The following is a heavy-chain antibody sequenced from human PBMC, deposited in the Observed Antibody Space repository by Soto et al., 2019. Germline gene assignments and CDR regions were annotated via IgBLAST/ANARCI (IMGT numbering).Heavy chain of an antibody. V-gene: IGHV1-18*04. J-gene: IGHJ4*02. CDR3: ARAATGSYHSAY. CDR1: GYAFTSYG. Sequence: QVQLVQSGPEVKNPGASVRVSCVASGYAFTSYGVNWVRQAPGQGLEWMGWIAPHSGRTTYLQKFQGRVTMTADVSTNTAYIELRSLTSDDTGTYFCARAATGSYHSAYWGQATVVTVSS. CDR2: IAPHSGRT. D-gene: IGHD3-10*01.